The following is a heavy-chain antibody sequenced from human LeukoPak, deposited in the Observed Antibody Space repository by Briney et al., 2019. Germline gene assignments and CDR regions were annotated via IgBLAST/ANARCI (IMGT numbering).Heavy chain of an antibody. V-gene: IGHV4-34*01. CDR2: IDHSGST. Sequence: PSETLSLTCAVYGGSFSGYYWNWIRQPPGKGPEWIGEIDHSGSTNYNPSLKSRVTISVDTSKNQFSLKLSSVTAADTAVYYCARAPSTLSRYSGSYYRPWGQGTLVTVSS. D-gene: IGHD1-26*01. J-gene: IGHJ5*02. CDR1: GGSFSGYY. CDR3: ARAPSTLSRYSGSYYRP.